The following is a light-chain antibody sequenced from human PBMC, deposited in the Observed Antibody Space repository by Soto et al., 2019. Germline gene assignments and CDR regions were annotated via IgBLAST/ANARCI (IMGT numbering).Light chain of an antibody. V-gene: IGKV1-39*01. CDR3: QHSTTWT. CDR2: AAS. CDR1: QSISSY. Sequence: DIQMTQSPSSLSASVGDRVTITCRASQSISSYLNWYHQKPGKAPKLLIYAASSLQSGVPSRFSGSGSETDFTLTISSLQPEDFATYSCQHSTTWTFGQGTKVDIK. J-gene: IGKJ1*01.